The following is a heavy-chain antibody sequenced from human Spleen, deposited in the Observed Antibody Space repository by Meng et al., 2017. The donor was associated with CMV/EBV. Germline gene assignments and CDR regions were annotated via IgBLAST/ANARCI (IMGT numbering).Heavy chain of an antibody. Sequence: LSFAASGFTFSSYGMHWVRQAPGKGLEWVAVISYDGSNKYYADSVKGRFTISRDNSKNTLYLQMNSLRAEDTAVYYCAKEGSGSYSDWGQGTLVTVSS. CDR1: GFTFSSYG. CDR3: AKEGSGSYSD. J-gene: IGHJ4*02. D-gene: IGHD3-10*01. V-gene: IGHV3-30*18. CDR2: ISYDGSNK.